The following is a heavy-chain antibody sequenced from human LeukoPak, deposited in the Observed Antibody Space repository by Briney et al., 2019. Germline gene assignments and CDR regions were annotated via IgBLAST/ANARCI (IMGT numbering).Heavy chain of an antibody. CDR3: ARDPGCSGGSCPVARYYYGMDV. CDR2: ISSSSSTI. V-gene: IGHV3-48*01. Sequence: GGSLRLSCAASGFTFSSYSMNWVRQAPGKGLEWVSYISSSSSTIYYADSVKGRFTISRDNAKNSLYLQMNSLRAEDTAVYYCARDPGCSGGSCPVARYYYGMDVSGQGTTVTVSS. J-gene: IGHJ6*02. CDR1: GFTFSSYS. D-gene: IGHD2-15*01.